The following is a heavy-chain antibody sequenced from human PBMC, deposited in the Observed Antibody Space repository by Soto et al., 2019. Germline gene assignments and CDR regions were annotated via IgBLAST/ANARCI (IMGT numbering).Heavy chain of an antibody. V-gene: IGHV4-59*01. CDR1: GGSISYYY. D-gene: IGHD5-12*01. CDR2: IYYSGNT. CDR3: VRGGYVHAFDY. Sequence: SETLSLTCTVSGGSISYYYWGWIRQPPGKGLEWIGSIYYSGNTHYNPSLKSRVTISVDTSMNQFPLNLDSVTAADSAVYYCVRGGYVHAFDYWGQGALVTVSS. J-gene: IGHJ4*02.